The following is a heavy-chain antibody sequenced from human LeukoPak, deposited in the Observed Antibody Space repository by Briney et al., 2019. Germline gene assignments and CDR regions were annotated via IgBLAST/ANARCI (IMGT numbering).Heavy chain of an antibody. CDR2: IYYSGST. Sequence: PSETLSLTCTVSGGSISSSSYYWGWIRQPPGKGLEWIGSIYYSGSTYYNPSLKSRVTISVDTSKNQFSLKLSSVTAADTAVYYCASGRSLGYCTNGVCSGVIDYWGQGTLVTVSS. CDR3: ASGRSLGYCTNGVCSGVIDY. J-gene: IGHJ4*02. CDR1: GGSISSSSYY. V-gene: IGHV4-39*07. D-gene: IGHD2-8*01.